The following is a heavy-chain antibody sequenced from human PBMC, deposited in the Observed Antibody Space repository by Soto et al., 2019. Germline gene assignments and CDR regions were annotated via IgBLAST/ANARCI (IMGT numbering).Heavy chain of an antibody. CDR1: GFTFRLYG. CDR3: AEAIMADSTSSNFDYYACLDV. D-gene: IGHD6-6*01. CDR2: ISNKGINK. J-gene: IGHJ6*02. V-gene: IGHV3-30*18. Sequence: QVQLVESGGGAVQPGRSLRLSCAASGFTFRLYGMHWVRQAPGKGLEWLAVISNKGINKYYADSVKSRFTSSGDNSRDTLFLQMNSLGGVDTAIYCSAEAIMADSTSSNFDYYACLDVWGEGTTVTV.